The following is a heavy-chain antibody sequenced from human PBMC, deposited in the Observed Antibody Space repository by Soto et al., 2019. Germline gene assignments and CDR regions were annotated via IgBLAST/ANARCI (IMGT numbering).Heavy chain of an antibody. CDR2: IIPILGIA. Sequence: QVQLVQSGAGVKKPGSSVKVSCKASGGTFSSYTISWVRQAPGQGLEWMGRIIPILGIANYAQKFQGRVTITADKSTSTAYMELSSLRSEDTAVYYCAREGTYSSSWTGYWGQGTLVTVSS. V-gene: IGHV1-69*08. CDR3: AREGTYSSSWTGY. J-gene: IGHJ4*02. CDR1: GGTFSSYT. D-gene: IGHD6-13*01.